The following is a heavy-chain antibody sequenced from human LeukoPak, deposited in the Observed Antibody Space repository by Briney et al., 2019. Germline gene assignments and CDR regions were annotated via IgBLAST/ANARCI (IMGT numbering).Heavy chain of an antibody. J-gene: IGHJ4*02. D-gene: IGHD6-13*01. Sequence: PGGSLRLSCAASGFTFSSYSMNWVRQAPGKGLEWVSAISGSGGSTYYADSVKGRFTISRDNSKNTLYLQMNSLRAEDTAVYYCAKWQDNRAAGNYWGQGTLVTVSS. CDR1: GFTFSSYS. CDR3: AKWQDNRAAGNY. V-gene: IGHV3-23*01. CDR2: ISGSGGST.